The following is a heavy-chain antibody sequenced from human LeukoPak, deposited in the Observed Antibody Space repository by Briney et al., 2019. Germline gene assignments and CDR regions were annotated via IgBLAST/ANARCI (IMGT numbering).Heavy chain of an antibody. J-gene: IGHJ4*02. CDR3: THRPVSTWHFDY. CDR1: GFSLSTSGVG. CDR2: IYWDDDK. V-gene: IGHV2-5*02. D-gene: IGHD6-13*01. Sequence: SGPTLVKPTQTLTLTCTFSGFSLSTSGVGVGWIRQPPGKALEWLALIYWDDDKRYSPSLKSRLTITKDTSKNQVVLTMTNMDPVDTATYYCTHRPVSTWHFDYWGQGTLVTVSS.